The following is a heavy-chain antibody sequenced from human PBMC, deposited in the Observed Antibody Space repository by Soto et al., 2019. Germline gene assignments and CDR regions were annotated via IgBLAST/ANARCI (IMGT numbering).Heavy chain of an antibody. CDR2: VRGNGDPP. V-gene: IGHV3-64D*06. D-gene: IGHD5-12*01. J-gene: IGHJ4*02. CDR1: GFTFSSYA. CDR3: VKSRGGNNFDFFD. Sequence: GGSLRLSCSASGFTFSSYAMHWVRQAQGKGLEYVSGVRGNGDPPFYADSVKGRFTISRDNSKNTLYLQMSSRSADDTAVYYCVKSRGGNNFDFFDWGQGALVTVSS.